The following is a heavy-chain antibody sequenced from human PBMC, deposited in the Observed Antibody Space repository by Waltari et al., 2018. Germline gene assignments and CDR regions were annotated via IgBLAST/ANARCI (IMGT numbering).Heavy chain of an antibody. Sequence: EVQLVESGGGLVQPGGSLSLSCAVSGFIFSSYEMNWVRQAPGKGLEWISYISSSENTIYYADSVKGRFAISRDNAKNSLYLQMNSLRAEDTAVYYCARATGTLDFWGQGTLVTVSS. CDR2: ISSSENTI. J-gene: IGHJ4*02. CDR3: ARATGTLDF. V-gene: IGHV3-48*03. D-gene: IGHD3-9*01. CDR1: GFIFSSYE.